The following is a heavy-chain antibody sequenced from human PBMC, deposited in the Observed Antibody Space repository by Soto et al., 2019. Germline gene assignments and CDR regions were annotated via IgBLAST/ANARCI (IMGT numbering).Heavy chain of an antibody. CDR3: VKGTFSSSKVIFDY. CDR2: ISSNSGAI. Sequence: EVQLVESGGGLAQPGRSLRLSCVASGFIFEDYDMHWVRQVPGKGLEWVSSISSNSGAIKYADSVKGRFTLSRDNAKNSMYLEMKSLRVDDTAFYVCVKGTFSSSKVIFDYWGQGTLVTVSS. J-gene: IGHJ4*02. V-gene: IGHV3-9*01. D-gene: IGHD6-6*01. CDR1: GFIFEDYD.